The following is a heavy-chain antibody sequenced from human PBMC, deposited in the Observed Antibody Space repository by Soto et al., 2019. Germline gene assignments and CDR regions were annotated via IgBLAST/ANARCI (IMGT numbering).Heavy chain of an antibody. D-gene: IGHD5-18*01. V-gene: IGHV3-33*01. CDR1: GFTFSTYG. Sequence: ESVGGVVQPGKSLRLSCAASGFTFSTYGMHWVRQAPGKGLEWVAVIWYDGSNKYHGDSLKGRFTISRDNSKNTLYLQINNRRAEDTAVYYCGRDGALGDTAVVDSWGQGTLVTVSS. CDR2: IWYDGSNK. J-gene: IGHJ4*02. CDR3: GRDGALGDTAVVDS.